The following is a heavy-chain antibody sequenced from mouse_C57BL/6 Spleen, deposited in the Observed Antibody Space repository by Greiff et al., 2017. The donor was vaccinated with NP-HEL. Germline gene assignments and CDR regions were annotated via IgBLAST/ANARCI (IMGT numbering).Heavy chain of an antibody. Sequence: EVQLKESGPGLVKPSQSLSLTCSVTGYSITSGYYWNWIRQFPGNKLEWMGYISYDGSNNYNPSIKNRISITRDTSKNQFFLKLNSVTTEDTATYYCARDRPFTTVVAKDYWGQGTTLTVSS. V-gene: IGHV3-6*01. J-gene: IGHJ2*01. CDR2: ISYDGSN. CDR3: ARDRPFTTVVAKDY. D-gene: IGHD1-1*01. CDR1: GYSITSGYY.